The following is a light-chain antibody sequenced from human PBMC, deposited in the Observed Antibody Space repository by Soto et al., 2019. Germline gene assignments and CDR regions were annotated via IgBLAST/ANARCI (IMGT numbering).Light chain of an antibody. V-gene: IGKV1-27*01. CDR3: QKYNTAPWT. CDR1: QGISTY. CDR2: NES. Sequence: DIQMTQSPSSLSASVGDRVTITCRASQGISTYLAWYQQKPGKVPKFLIDNESTLQSGVPSRLSGSGSGTDFTLTISSLQPEDVATYYCQKYNTAPWTFGQGTKVEIK. J-gene: IGKJ1*01.